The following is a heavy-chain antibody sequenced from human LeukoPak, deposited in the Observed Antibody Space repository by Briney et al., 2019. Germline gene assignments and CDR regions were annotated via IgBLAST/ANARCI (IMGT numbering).Heavy chain of an antibody. CDR3: AKLPDSSGYYYFDY. CDR1: GFTFSSYS. CDR2: ISGSGGST. J-gene: IGHJ4*02. Sequence: PGGSLRLSWAASGFTFSSYSMSWVRQAPGKGLEWVSAISGSGGSTYYTDSVKGRFTISRDNSKSTVYLQMNSLRAEDTAIYYCAKLPDSSGYYYFDYWGQGTLVTVSS. V-gene: IGHV3-23*01. D-gene: IGHD3-22*01.